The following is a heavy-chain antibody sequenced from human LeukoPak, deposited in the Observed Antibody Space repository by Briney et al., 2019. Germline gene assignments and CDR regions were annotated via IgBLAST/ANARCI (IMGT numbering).Heavy chain of an antibody. D-gene: IGHD6-13*01. J-gene: IGHJ6*02. CDR2: IYSGGST. CDR1: GFTVSSNY. V-gene: IGHV3-66*01. Sequence: GGSLRLSCAASGFTVSSNYTSWVRQAPGKGLEWVSVIYSGGSTYYADSVKGRFTISRDNSKNTLYLQMNSLRAEDTAVYYCARAGYSSSWYSGYGMDVWGQGTTVTVSS. CDR3: ARAGYSSSWYSGYGMDV.